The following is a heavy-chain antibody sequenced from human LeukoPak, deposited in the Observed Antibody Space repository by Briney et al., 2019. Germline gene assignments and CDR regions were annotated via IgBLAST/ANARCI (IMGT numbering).Heavy chain of an antibody. V-gene: IGHV3-23*01. J-gene: IGHJ4*02. D-gene: IGHD3-10*01. CDR1: GFTFSNYA. Sequence: PGGSLRLSCAASGFTFSNYAMSWVRQAPGKGLEWVSAISGSGGSTYYADPVKGRFTISRDNAKNTLYLQMNSLRAEDTAVYYCARDGFRGPTGPPSWGQGTLVTVSS. CDR3: ARDGFRGPTGPPS. CDR2: ISGSGGST.